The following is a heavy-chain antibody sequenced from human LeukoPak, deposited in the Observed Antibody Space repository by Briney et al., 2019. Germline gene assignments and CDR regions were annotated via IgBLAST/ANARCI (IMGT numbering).Heavy chain of an antibody. Sequence: GGSLRLSCAASGFTSRNYAMNWVRQAPGKGLEWVSVLIGSSGSTDYADSVKGRFTISRDTSKNTVFLQMNSLRAEDTAIYYCAKGAYDYIEMGYFDSWGQGSLVTVSS. CDR1: GFTSRNYA. CDR2: LIGSSGST. V-gene: IGHV3-23*01. J-gene: IGHJ4*02. CDR3: AKGAYDYIEMGYFDS. D-gene: IGHD5-12*01.